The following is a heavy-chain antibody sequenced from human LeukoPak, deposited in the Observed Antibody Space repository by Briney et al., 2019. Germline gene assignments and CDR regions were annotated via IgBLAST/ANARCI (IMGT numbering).Heavy chain of an antibody. D-gene: IGHD5-24*01. CDR1: GFTVSSNY. CDR2: IYSGGST. J-gene: IGHJ4*02. Sequence: GGTLRLSCAASGFTVSSNYMSWVRQAPGKGLEWVWVIYSGGSTYYADSVKGRFTLSRDNTKNTLYLQMSSLRAEDTAVYYCARDGGRGDGYPRSDYWGQGTLVTVSS. V-gene: IGHV3-53*01. CDR3: ARDGGRGDGYPRSDY.